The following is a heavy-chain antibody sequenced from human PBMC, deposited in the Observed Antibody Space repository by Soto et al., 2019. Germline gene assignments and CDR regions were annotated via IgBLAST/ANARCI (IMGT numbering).Heavy chain of an antibody. D-gene: IGHD4-17*01. CDR3: AKRRDYGDYVDFDY. CDR2: IIPIFGTA. CDR1: GGTFSSYA. J-gene: IGHJ4*02. V-gene: IGHV1-69*13. Sequence: SVKVSCKASGGTFSSYAISWVRQAPGQGLEWMGGIIPIFGTANYAQKFQGRVTITADESTSTAYMELSSLRSEDTAVYYCAKRRDYGDYVDFDYWGQGTLVTVSS.